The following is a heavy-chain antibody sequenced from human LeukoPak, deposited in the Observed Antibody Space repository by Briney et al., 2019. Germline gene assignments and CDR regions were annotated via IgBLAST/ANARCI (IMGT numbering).Heavy chain of an antibody. CDR3: AKDMGYCSSATCYGLDY. V-gene: IGHV3-23*01. J-gene: IGHJ4*02. CDR1: GFTFSNYE. CDR2: VSGGGGTT. Sequence: AGGSLRLSCAASGFTFSNYEMNWVRQAPGKGLEWVSTVSGGGGTTYYADSVKGRFTISRDNSKNTLFLQMNSLRAEDTAIYYCAKDMGYCSSATCYGLDYWGQGTLVTVSS. D-gene: IGHD2-2*01.